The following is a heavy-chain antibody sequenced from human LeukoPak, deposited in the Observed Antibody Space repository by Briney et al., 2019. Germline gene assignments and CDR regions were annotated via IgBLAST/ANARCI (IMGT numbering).Heavy chain of an antibody. V-gene: IGHV4-30-4*08. CDR3: ARDRYGDYSGNWFDP. J-gene: IGHJ5*02. Sequence: SQTLSFTCTVSGGSISSGDYYWSWIRQPPGKGLEWIGYIYFSGSTYYNPSLKSRVTISVDTSKNQFSLKLSSVTAADTAVYYCARDRYGDYSGNWFDPWGQGTLVTVSS. CDR1: GGSISSGDYY. D-gene: IGHD4-17*01. CDR2: IYFSGST.